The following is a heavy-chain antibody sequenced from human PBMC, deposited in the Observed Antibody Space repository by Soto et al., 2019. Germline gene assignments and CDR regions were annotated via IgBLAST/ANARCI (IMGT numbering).Heavy chain of an antibody. CDR2: IFPSDSDT. J-gene: IGHJ5*02. D-gene: IGHD3-22*01. V-gene: IGHV5-51*01. CDR1: GYKFTSYW. CDR3: ARKDKSGYFNWFDP. Sequence: PVESLKISCRTSGYKFTSYWIAWVRQMPCKGLEWMGIIFPSDSDTRYSPSFQGQVTISADRSTSTVFLQWASLKASDTAVYFCARKDKSGYFNWFDPWGQGTLVTVS.